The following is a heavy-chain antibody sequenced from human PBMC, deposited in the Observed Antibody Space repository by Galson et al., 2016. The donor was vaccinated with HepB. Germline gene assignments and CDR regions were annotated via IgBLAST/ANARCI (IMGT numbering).Heavy chain of an antibody. Sequence: SLRLSCAASGFTFSSYAMNWVRQAPGKGLEWVSAISGTGGSTYYGDSVKGRFTISRDNSKNTLYLQMNGLRAEDTAVYYCAKGNEESNSGSSWYNWFDPWGQGTLVTVSS. CDR3: AKGNEESNSGSSWYNWFDP. CDR2: ISGTGGST. V-gene: IGHV3-23*01. D-gene: IGHD6-13*01. J-gene: IGHJ5*02. CDR1: GFTFSSYA.